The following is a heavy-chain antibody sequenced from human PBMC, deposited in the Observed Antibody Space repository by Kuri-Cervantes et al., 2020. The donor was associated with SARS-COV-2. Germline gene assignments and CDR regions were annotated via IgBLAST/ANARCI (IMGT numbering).Heavy chain of an antibody. V-gene: IGHV4-34*01. CDR3: ARPNIKQWLVLFGTGSAFDI. CDR1: GFTFNNHA. J-gene: IGHJ3*02. CDR2: INHSGST. D-gene: IGHD6-19*01. Sequence: GSLRLSCAVSGFTFNNHAMYWVRQAPGKGLEWIGEINHSGSTNYNPSLKSRVTISVDTSKNQFSLKLSSVTAADTAVYYCARPNIKQWLVLFGTGSAFDIWGQGTMVTVSS.